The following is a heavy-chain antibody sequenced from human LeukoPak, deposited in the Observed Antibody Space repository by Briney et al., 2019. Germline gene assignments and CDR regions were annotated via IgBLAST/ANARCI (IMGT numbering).Heavy chain of an antibody. CDR2: INPSGGST. V-gene: IGHV1-46*01. D-gene: IGHD5-24*01. CDR3: ARVSRDGYYLFDY. CDR1: GYIIATYY. J-gene: IGHJ4*02. Sequence: ASVKASCKASGYIIATYYIDWVRQAPGQGLEWMGRINPSGGSTNYARQFQDGVTMTSDTSTTTVYMELSSLRSEDTAVYFCARVSRDGYYLFDYWGQGTLVTVSS.